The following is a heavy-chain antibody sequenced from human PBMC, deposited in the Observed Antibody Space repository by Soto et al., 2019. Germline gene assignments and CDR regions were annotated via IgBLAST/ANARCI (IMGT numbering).Heavy chain of an antibody. CDR1: GFTVSSNY. V-gene: IGHV3-53*01. Sequence: GGSLRLSCAASGFTVSSNYMSWVRQAPGEGLEWVSVIYSGGSTYYADSVKGRFTITRDNAQNTVYLQMKSLRAEDTAVYYCARDRVYYNSGYYYDYGMDVWGQGTTVTVSS. CDR2: IYSGGST. J-gene: IGHJ6*02. CDR3: ARDRVYYNSGYYYDYGMDV. D-gene: IGHD3-22*01.